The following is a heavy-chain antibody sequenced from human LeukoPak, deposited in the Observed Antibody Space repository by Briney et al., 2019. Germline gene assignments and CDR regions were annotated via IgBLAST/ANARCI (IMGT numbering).Heavy chain of an antibody. CDR3: ARDRRAAWRASSKDSYYYYGMDV. V-gene: IGHV3-53*04. CDR1: GFTVSSNY. CDR2: IYSGGST. J-gene: IGHJ6*02. D-gene: IGHD2-2*01. Sequence: PGGSLRLSCAASGFTVSSNYMSWVRQAPGEGLEWVSVIYSGGSTYYADSVKGRFTISRHNSKNTLYLQMNSLRAEDTAVYYCARDRRAAWRASSKDSYYYYGMDVWGQGTTVTVSS.